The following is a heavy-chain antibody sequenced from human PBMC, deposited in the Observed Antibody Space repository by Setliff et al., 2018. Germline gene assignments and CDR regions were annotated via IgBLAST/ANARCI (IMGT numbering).Heavy chain of an antibody. CDR1: VYSISRDCH. D-gene: IGHD1-20*01. Sequence: SETLSLTCAVSVYSISRDCHWGWIRQPPGKGLEWIGYIYYSGSTNYNPSLKSRVTISVDTSKNQFSLKLSSVTAADTAVYYCARVLTGTRWDWFDPWGQGTLVTVSS. CDR3: ARVLTGTRWDWFDP. V-gene: IGHV4-38-2*01. CDR2: IYYSGST. J-gene: IGHJ5*02.